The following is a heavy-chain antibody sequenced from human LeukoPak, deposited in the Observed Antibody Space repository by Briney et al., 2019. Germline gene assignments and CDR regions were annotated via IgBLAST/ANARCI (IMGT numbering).Heavy chain of an antibody. J-gene: IGHJ4*02. Sequence: GGSLRLSCVAPGLTFSSYWMTWVRQAPGKGLEWVANIKQDGSEKYYVDSVKGRFTISRDNAKNSLYLEMNSLRVEDTAVYYCATGTGTYGYCGQGTLVTVSS. CDR3: ATGTGTYGY. D-gene: IGHD1-26*01. CDR2: IKQDGSEK. V-gene: IGHV3-7*04. CDR1: GLTFSSYW.